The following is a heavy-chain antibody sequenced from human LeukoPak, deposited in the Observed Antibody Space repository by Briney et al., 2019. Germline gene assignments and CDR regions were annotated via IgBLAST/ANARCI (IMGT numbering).Heavy chain of an antibody. J-gene: IGHJ4*02. Sequence: GGSLRLSCAASGFTFSSYAMHWVRQAPGKGLEWVSAISGSGGSTYYADSVKGRFTISRGNSKNTLYLQMNSLRAEDTAVYYCAKGKYNWNFDYWGQGTLVTVSS. CDR2: ISGSGGST. CDR1: GFTFSSYA. V-gene: IGHV3-23*01. CDR3: AKGKYNWNFDY. D-gene: IGHD1-20*01.